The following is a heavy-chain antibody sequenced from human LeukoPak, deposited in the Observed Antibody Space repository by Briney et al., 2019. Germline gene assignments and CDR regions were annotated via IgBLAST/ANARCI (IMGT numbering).Heavy chain of an antibody. J-gene: IGHJ4*02. CDR2: ISWNGGGI. CDR3: ARDRVGATDYFDY. Sequence: GGSLRLSCAASGFTFDDYAMHWVRQAPGKGLEWVSGISWNGGGIDYADSVKGRFTISRDNAKNSLYLQMNSLRAEDTAVYYCARDRVGATDYFDYWGQGALVTVSS. D-gene: IGHD1-26*01. V-gene: IGHV3-9*01. CDR1: GFTFDDYA.